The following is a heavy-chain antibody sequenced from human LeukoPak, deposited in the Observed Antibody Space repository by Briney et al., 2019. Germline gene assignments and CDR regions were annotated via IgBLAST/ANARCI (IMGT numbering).Heavy chain of an antibody. J-gene: IGHJ5*02. CDR1: DGAIVGYS. D-gene: IGHD3-10*01. Sequence: SETLSLTCTVSDGAIVGYSWSWIRQPPGKGLEWIGYIYYSGDTNYNPSLQSRVTVSVDTSKNQFSLRLTSVTAADTAVYYCVRGPYGSGISNWFDPWGQGTLVTVSS. CDR3: VRGPYGSGISNWFDP. V-gene: IGHV4-59*01. CDR2: IYYSGDT.